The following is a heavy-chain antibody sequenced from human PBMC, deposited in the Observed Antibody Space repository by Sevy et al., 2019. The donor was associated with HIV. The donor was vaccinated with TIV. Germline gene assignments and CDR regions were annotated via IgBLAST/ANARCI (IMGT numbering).Heavy chain of an antibody. CDR3: ARAPPVVVVPGAPSWFDP. CDR2: INHSGST. Sequence: SETLSLTCAVYGGSFSGYYWNWIRHPPGKALEWIGEINHSGSTNYNPSLKSRVTISVDTSKNQFSLKLNSVTAADTAVYYCARAPPVVVVPGAPSWFDPWCQGTLVTVSS. D-gene: IGHD2-2*01. V-gene: IGHV4-34*01. J-gene: IGHJ5*02. CDR1: GGSFSGYY.